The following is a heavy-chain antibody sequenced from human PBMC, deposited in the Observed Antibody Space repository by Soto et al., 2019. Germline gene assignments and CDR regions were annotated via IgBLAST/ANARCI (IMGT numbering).Heavy chain of an antibody. J-gene: IGHJ4*02. CDR1: GYTFTSYY. CDR3: ARKLSSNGWSAFDY. Sequence: SVKVSCKASGYTFTSYYMHWVRQAPGQGLEWMGIISPSSGSTTYAQKFQGRVTVTRDTSTTTVYMELSSLRSEDTAVYYCARKLSSNGWSAFDYWGQGTLVTVSS. CDR2: ISPSSGST. V-gene: IGHV1-46*01. D-gene: IGHD6-19*01.